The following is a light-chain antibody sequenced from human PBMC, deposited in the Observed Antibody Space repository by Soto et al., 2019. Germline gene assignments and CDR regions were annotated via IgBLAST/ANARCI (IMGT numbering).Light chain of an antibody. CDR1: ESISSW. Sequence: DIQMTQFPSTLSASVGDRVTITCRASESISSWLAWYQQKPGKAPKILIYKASTLQSGVPSRFTGSGSGTEFTLTISSLQPDDFATYYCQHYSVFPLTFCGGTKVEIK. J-gene: IGKJ4*01. CDR2: KAS. CDR3: QHYSVFPLT. V-gene: IGKV1-5*03.